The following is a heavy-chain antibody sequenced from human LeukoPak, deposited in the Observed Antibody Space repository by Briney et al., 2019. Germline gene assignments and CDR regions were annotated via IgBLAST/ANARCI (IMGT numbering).Heavy chain of an antibody. V-gene: IGHV4-39*07. Sequence: SETLSLTCTVSGGSISSSSYYWGWIRQPPGKGLEWIGSINYSGSTYYNPSLKSRVTMSVDTSKNQFSLKLSSVTAADTAVYYCARARFYYDSSGYYYVFDYWGQGTLVTVSS. D-gene: IGHD3-22*01. CDR3: ARARFYYDSSGYYYVFDY. CDR1: GGSISSSSYY. CDR2: INYSGST. J-gene: IGHJ4*02.